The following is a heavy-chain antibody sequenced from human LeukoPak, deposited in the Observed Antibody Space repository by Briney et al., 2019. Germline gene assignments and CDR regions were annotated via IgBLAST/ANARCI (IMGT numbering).Heavy chain of an antibody. CDR3: AKDRRVYNWNPTFNFDY. CDR1: GFPFSSYA. J-gene: IGHJ4*02. Sequence: HPGGSLRLSCAASGFPFSSYAMSWVRQAPGKGLEWVSAISGSGGSTYYADSVKGRFTISRDNSKNTLYLQMNSLRAKDTAVYYWAKDRRVYNWNPTFNFDYWGQGTLVTVSS. D-gene: IGHD1-20*01. V-gene: IGHV3-23*01. CDR2: ISGSGGST.